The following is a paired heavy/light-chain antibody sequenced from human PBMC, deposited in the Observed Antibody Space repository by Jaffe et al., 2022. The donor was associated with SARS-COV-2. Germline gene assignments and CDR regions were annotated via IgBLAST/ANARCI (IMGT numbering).Light chain of an antibody. Sequence: DIEMTQSPSSLSASVGDRVTITCRASQNIDNFLNWYQQTPGKAPHLLIFAASSLQSGVPSRFSGSGSGTDFTLTISSLQPEDFATYYCQQNYGLPPYTFGQGTKVEIK. V-gene: IGKV1-39*01. CDR1: QNIDNF. CDR3: QQNYGLPPYT. J-gene: IGKJ2*01. CDR2: AAS.
Heavy chain of an antibody. CDR3: ARDRRIGYTPNGMDI. V-gene: IGHV4-61*02. Sequence: QVQLQESGPGLVQPSQTLSLTCTVSGDSLSSGDYYWTWIRQPAGKGLEWIGRISTSGRTHYNPSLKSRVTISVDSSKNQFSLKLTSVTATDTAVYYCARDRRIGYTPNGMDIWGQGTTVTVSS. D-gene: IGHD5-18*01. CDR1: GDSLSSGDYY. CDR2: ISTSGRT. J-gene: IGHJ6*02.